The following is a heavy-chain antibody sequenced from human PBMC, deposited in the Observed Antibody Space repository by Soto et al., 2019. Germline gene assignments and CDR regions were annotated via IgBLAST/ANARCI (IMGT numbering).Heavy chain of an antibody. Sequence: EASVKVSCRASGYTFTAYYLRWVRQAPGRGLEWMGIINPSGGSTSYPQKFQGRVTMTRDTSTTTVYMELNSLISEDTAVYYCARSRDIWQLTDYWGQGTLVTVSS. CDR2: INPSGGST. V-gene: IGHV1-46*01. CDR3: ARSRDIWQLTDY. CDR1: GYTFTAYY. D-gene: IGHD6-6*01. J-gene: IGHJ4*02.